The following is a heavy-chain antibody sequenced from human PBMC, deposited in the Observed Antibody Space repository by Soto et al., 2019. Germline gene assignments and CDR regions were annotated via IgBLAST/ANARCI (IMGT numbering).Heavy chain of an antibody. CDR2: ISYDGSNK. D-gene: IGHD2-21*02. CDR3: AREGGGGDYVAKHDAFDI. V-gene: IGHV3-30-3*01. Sequence: PGGSLRLSCAASGFTFSSYAMHWVRQAPGKGLEWVAVISYDGSNKYYADSVKGRFTISRDNSKNTLYLQMNSLRAEDTAVYYCAREGGGGDYVAKHDAFDIWGQGTMVTVSS. J-gene: IGHJ3*02. CDR1: GFTFSSYA.